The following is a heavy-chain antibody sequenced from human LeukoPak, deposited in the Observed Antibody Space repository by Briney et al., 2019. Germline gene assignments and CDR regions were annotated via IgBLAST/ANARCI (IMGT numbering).Heavy chain of an antibody. CDR2: MNPNSGNT. CDR3: ARLPKYSRPLDY. CDR1: GYTFTSYD. D-gene: IGHD6-6*01. J-gene: IGHJ4*02. Sequence: ASVNVPCKASGYTFTSYDINWVPQATGQGLGCMGWMNPNSGNTAYAQKLEGRVTMSRDTSISTAYMELSSLRSEDTAVYYCARLPKYSRPLDYWGQGTLVTVSS. V-gene: IGHV1-8*01.